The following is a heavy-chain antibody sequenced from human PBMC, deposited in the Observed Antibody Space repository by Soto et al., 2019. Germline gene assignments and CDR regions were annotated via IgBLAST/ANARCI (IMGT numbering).Heavy chain of an antibody. J-gene: IGHJ6*02. CDR1: GGTFSSYA. Sequence: QVQLVQSGAAVKKPGSSVKVSCKASGGTFSSYAISWVRQAPGQGLEWMGGIIPIFGTADYAQKFQGRVTITADESTSTAYMELSSLRSEDTAVHYCASSRLGGTGYYYGMDVWGQGTTVTVSS. CDR3: ASSRLGGTGYYYGMDV. V-gene: IGHV1-69*12. D-gene: IGHD3-16*01. CDR2: IIPIFGTA.